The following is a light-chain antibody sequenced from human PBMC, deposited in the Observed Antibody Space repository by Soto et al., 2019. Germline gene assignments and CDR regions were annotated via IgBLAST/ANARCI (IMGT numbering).Light chain of an antibody. CDR2: VSR. V-gene: IGLV1-40*01. CDR1: SSNIGAGYD. J-gene: IGLJ1*01. CDR3: SSYTSSSTLHV. Sequence: QSALTQPPSVSGAPGQRVTISCSGSSSNIGAGYDVHWYQQLPGTAPRLLIYVSRNRPSGVPERFSGSKSGTSASLAITGLQTYDEADYYCSSYTSSSTLHVFGTGTKLTVL.